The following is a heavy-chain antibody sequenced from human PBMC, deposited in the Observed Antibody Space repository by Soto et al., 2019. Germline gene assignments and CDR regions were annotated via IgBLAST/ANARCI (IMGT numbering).Heavy chain of an antibody. Sequence: ASVKVSCKASGYTFTSYYMHWVRQAPGQGLEWMGIINPSGGSASYAQKFQGRVTMTRDTSTSTVYMELSSLRSEDTAVYYCARMDQLLHDAFDIWGQGTMVTVSS. D-gene: IGHD2-2*01. CDR3: ARMDQLLHDAFDI. J-gene: IGHJ3*02. CDR2: INPSGGSA. CDR1: GYTFTSYY. V-gene: IGHV1-46*01.